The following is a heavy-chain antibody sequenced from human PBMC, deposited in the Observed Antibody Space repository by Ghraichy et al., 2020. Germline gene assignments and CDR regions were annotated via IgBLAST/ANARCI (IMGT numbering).Heavy chain of an antibody. Sequence: SQTLSLTCAISGDSVSSKNAAWNWIRQSPSRGLEWLGRTYFRSKWYNDYVVSVKSRITINPDTSKNHISLQLKSMTPEDTAVYYCARGRSWGSSFDVWGQGTMVTVSS. CDR1: GDSVSSKNAA. J-gene: IGHJ3*01. D-gene: IGHD7-27*01. CDR3: ARGRSWGSSFDV. V-gene: IGHV6-1*01. CDR2: TYFRSKWYN.